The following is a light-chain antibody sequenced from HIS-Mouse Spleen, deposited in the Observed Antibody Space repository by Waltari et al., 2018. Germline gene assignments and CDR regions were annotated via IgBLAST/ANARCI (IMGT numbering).Light chain of an antibody. CDR3: SSYTSSSPYVV. CDR2: EVT. Sequence: QSALTQPASVSGSPGQSITISCTGTRSDVGGYNLVSWYQQHPGTAPKLMIYEVTNRPSGVSHRFSGSKSGNTASLTISGLQAEDEADYYCSSYTSSSPYVVFGGGTKLTVL. V-gene: IGLV2-14*01. CDR1: RSDVGGYNL. J-gene: IGLJ2*01.